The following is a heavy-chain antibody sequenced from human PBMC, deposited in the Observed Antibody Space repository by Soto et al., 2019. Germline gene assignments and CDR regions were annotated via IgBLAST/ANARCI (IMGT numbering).Heavy chain of an antibody. CDR2: IYYSGST. CDR1: GGSISSSSYY. CDR3: ARHGYSSSSVAWAHQNWFDP. V-gene: IGHV4-39*01. J-gene: IGHJ5*02. D-gene: IGHD6-6*01. Sequence: QLQLQESGPGLVKPSETLSLTCTVSGGSISSSSYYWGWIRQPPGKGLEWIGSIYYSGSTYYNPSLKSRVTISVDTSKNQFSLKLSSVTAADTAVYYCARHGYSSSSVAWAHQNWFDPWGQGTLVTVSS.